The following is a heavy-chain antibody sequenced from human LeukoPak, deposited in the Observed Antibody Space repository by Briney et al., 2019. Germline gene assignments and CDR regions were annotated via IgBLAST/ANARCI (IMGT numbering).Heavy chain of an antibody. V-gene: IGHV3-23*01. D-gene: IGHD3-10*01. CDR1: GFTFSSSA. CDR3: ARDQFGSGRLDY. J-gene: IGHJ4*02. Sequence: EAGGSLRLSCAASGFTFSSSAMSWVRQTPGKGLEWVSGISGSGDFTYYADSVRGRFTISRDNSKNTLYLQMNSLKAEDTAVYYCARDQFGSGRLDYWGQGTLVTVSS. CDR2: ISGSGDFT.